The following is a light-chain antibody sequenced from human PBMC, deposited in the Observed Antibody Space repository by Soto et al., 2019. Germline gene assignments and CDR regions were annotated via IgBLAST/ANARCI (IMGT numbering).Light chain of an antibody. Sequence: QSALTQPASVSGSPGQSITLSCTGTSSDVGGNHVSWYQQHPGKAPRLIIYDVSNRPSGISNRFSGSKSDNTASLTISGLQADDEADYYCSSHTSTSRYVLGTGTKLTVL. J-gene: IGLJ1*01. CDR3: SSHTSTSRYV. V-gene: IGLV2-14*03. CDR2: DVS. CDR1: SSDVGGNH.